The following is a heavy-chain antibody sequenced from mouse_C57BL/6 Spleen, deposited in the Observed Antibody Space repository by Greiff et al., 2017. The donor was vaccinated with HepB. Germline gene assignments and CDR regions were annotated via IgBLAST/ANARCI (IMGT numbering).Heavy chain of an antibody. J-gene: IGHJ1*03. D-gene: IGHD1-1*01. CDR3: VRRGYGSSWGWYFDV. Sequence: EVMLVESGGGLVQPKGSLKLSCAASGFSFNTYAMNWVRQAPGKGLEWVARIRSKSNNYATYYADSVKDRFTISRDDSESMLYLQMNNLKTEDTAMYYCVRRGYGSSWGWYFDVWGTGTTVTVSS. V-gene: IGHV10-1*01. CDR1: GFSFNTYA. CDR2: IRSKSNNYAT.